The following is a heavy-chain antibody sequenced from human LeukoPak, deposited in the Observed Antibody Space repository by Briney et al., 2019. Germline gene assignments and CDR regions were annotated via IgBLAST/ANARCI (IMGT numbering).Heavy chain of an antibody. CDR1: GGSISSYY. J-gene: IGHJ3*02. Sequence: SETLSLTCTVSGGSISSYYWSWIRQPAGKGLEWIGRIYTSGSTNYNPSLKSRVTMSVDTSKNQFSLKLSSVTAADTAVYYCAREQRLKYYYDLDAFDIWGQGTMVTVSS. V-gene: IGHV4-4*07. CDR3: AREQRLKYYYDLDAFDI. CDR2: IYTSGST. D-gene: IGHD3-22*01.